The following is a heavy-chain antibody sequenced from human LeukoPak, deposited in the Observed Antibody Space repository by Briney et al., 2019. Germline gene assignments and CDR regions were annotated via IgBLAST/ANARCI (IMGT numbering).Heavy chain of an antibody. CDR2: ISGSGST. Sequence: GGSLRLSCAASGFTFSSYAMSWVRQAPGKGLEWVSAISGSGSTYYADSVKGRFTISRDNSKNTLYLQMNSLRAEDTAVYYCAKVWSGSWYYFDYWGQGTLVTVSS. CDR1: GFTFSSYA. J-gene: IGHJ4*02. CDR3: AKVWSGSWYYFDY. D-gene: IGHD1-26*01. V-gene: IGHV3-23*01.